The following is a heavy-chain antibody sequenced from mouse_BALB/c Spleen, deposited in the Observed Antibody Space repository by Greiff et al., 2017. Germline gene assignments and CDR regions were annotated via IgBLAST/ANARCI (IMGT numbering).Heavy chain of an antibody. Sequence: VQLQQSGAELAKPGASVKMSCKASGYTFTSYWMHWVKQRPGQGLEWIGYINPSTGYTEYNQKFKDKATLTADKSSSTAYMQLSSLTSEDSAVYYCARGRPTATLDYWGQGTTLTVSS. CDR3: ARGRPTATLDY. J-gene: IGHJ2*01. D-gene: IGHD1-2*01. CDR1: GYTFTSYW. CDR2: INPSTGYT. V-gene: IGHV1-7*01.